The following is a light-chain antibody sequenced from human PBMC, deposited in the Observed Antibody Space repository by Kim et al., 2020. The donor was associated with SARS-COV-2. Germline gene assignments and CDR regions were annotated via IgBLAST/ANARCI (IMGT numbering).Light chain of an antibody. Sequence: DIQMTQSPSTLSASVGDRVTITCRASQSISSWLAWYRLKPGTAPNLLIYKASSLQSGVPSRFSGSESGTEFTLTITSLQPDDFATYYCQQYKSYPWTFGQGTKLEI. J-gene: IGKJ2*02. V-gene: IGKV1-5*01. CDR3: QQYKSYPWT. CDR2: KAS. CDR1: QSISSW.